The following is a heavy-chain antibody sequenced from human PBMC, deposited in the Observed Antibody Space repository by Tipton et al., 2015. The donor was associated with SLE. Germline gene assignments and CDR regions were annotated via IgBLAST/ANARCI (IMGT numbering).Heavy chain of an antibody. CDR3: AVATYEYGSGLDF. Sequence: TLSLTCAVSGDSIRTKDYYWGWIRQPPGKGLEWIGSVYYGENTYYSPSLKNRVTISVDTSKNQFSLKLTSVTAADTAVYYCAVATYEYGSGLDFWGQGTLVTVSS. J-gene: IGHJ4*02. V-gene: IGHV4-39*07. CDR1: GDSIRTKDYY. CDR2: VYYGENT. D-gene: IGHD3-10*01.